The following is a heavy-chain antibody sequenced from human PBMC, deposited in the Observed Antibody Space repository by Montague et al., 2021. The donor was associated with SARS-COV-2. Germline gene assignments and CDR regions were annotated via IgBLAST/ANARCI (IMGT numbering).Heavy chain of an antibody. D-gene: IGHD3-10*01. CDR3: AKNRDIFWFGEGRDSMDV. Sequence: SLRLSCAASGFTFNNFAMHLVRQAPGKGLEWVAVISYDGSIKYYXDSLRGRFTISRDSSKKTLYLQMNSLSGEDTAVYYCAKNRDIFWFGEGRDSMDVWGQGTTVIVSS. V-gene: IGHV3-30*18. J-gene: IGHJ6*02. CDR1: GFTFNNFA. CDR2: ISYDGSIK.